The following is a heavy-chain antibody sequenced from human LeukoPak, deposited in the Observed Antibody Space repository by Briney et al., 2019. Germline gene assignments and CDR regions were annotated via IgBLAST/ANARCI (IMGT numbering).Heavy chain of an antibody. J-gene: IGHJ4*02. Sequence: GGSLRLSCAASGFIVSSNYMTWVRQAPGKGLEWVSVIYKDGRTFYADSVKGRFTISRDNSKNTLYLQMNSLRAEDTAVYYCAKSLTYYHENSDSIWGQGTLVTVSS. D-gene: IGHD3-22*01. CDR1: GFIVSSNY. V-gene: IGHV3-53*01. CDR2: IYKDGRT. CDR3: AKSLTYYHENSDSI.